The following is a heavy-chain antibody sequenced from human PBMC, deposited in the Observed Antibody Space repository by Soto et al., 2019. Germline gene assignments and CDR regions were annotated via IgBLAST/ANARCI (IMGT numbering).Heavy chain of an antibody. J-gene: IGHJ6*02. CDR3: ARDQVGMDV. CDR1: GFTFSSYK. CDR2: IGSSDIYT. V-gene: IGHV3-21*02. Sequence: EVQLVESGGGLVKPGGSLRLSCAGSGFTFSSYKINWVRQAPGKGLEWVSSIGSSDIYTYYADSLKGRLIISRDNANNSVHLQINSLRAEDTAVYYCARDQVGMDVWGQGTPVTVSS.